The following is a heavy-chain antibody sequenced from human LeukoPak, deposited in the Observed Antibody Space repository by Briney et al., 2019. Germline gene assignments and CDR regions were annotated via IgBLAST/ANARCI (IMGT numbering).Heavy chain of an antibody. CDR3: ARHRVAYSYGVDYYDSSGYSHFDY. D-gene: IGHD3-22*01. CDR2: IYTSVST. J-gene: IGHJ4*02. Sequence: QPSETLSPTCTVSGGSISSGSYYWGWIRQPAGKGLEWIGRIYTSVSTNYNPSLKSRVTISVDTSKNQFSLKLSSVTAADTAVYYCARHRVAYSYGVDYYDSSGYSHFDYWGQGTLVTVSS. V-gene: IGHV4-61*02. CDR1: GGSISSGSYY.